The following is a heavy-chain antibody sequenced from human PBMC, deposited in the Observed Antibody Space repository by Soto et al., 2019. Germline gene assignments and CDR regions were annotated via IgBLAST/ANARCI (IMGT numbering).Heavy chain of an antibody. CDR2: IKSKTDGGTT. CDR3: STVKFTATTVMEDY. V-gene: IGHV3-15*01. J-gene: IGHJ4*02. CDR1: GFTFSNAW. Sequence: GGSLRLSCAASGFTFSNAWMSWVRQAPGKGLEWVGRIKSKTDGGTTDYAAPVKGRFTISRDDSKNTQYLQMDSLKTEDTAVYYCSTVKFTATTVMEDYWGQGTLVTVS. D-gene: IGHD4-4*01.